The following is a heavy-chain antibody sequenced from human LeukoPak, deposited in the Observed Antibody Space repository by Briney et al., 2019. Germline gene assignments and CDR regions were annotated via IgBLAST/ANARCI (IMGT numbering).Heavy chain of an antibody. CDR1: GFTFSSYG. J-gene: IGHJ4*02. D-gene: IGHD5-24*01. V-gene: IGHV3-48*04. CDR3: ARETPRRGETRDGYR. Sequence: GGSLRLSCAASGFTFSSYGMNWVRQAPGKGLEWVSYINTGSDSIYYADSVKGRFTISRDNAKSSLFLQMNSLRVEDTAVYYCARETPRRGETRDGYRWGQGTVVTVSS. CDR2: INTGSDSI.